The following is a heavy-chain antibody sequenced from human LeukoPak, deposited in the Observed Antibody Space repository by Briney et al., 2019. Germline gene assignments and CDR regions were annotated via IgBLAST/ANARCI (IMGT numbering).Heavy chain of an antibody. D-gene: IGHD3/OR15-3a*01. Sequence: GGSLRLSCAASGFTFSNYWMHWVRQAPGQGLEWVSSISSSSSYIYYADSVKGRFTISRDNAKNSLYLQMNSLRAEDTAVYYCARDRTVDYWGQGTLVTVSS. CDR2: ISSSSSYI. CDR1: GFTFSNYW. J-gene: IGHJ4*02. V-gene: IGHV3-21*01. CDR3: ARDRTVDY.